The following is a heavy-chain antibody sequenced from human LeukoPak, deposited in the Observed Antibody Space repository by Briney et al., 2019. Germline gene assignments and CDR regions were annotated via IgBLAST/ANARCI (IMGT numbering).Heavy chain of an antibody. Sequence: PGGSLRLSCAASGFTFSSNDMSWVRLAPGKGLEWVSSISTTGGATYYADSVRGRFTISRDNSKNTLYLQMNSLRAEDTAVYYCAKSYSGNYNDAFGIWGQGTMVTVSS. V-gene: IGHV3-23*01. CDR2: ISTTGGAT. D-gene: IGHD1-26*01. J-gene: IGHJ3*02. CDR1: GFTFSSND. CDR3: AKSYSGNYNDAFGI.